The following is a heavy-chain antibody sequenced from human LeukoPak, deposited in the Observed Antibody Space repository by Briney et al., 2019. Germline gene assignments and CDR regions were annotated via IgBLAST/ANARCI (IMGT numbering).Heavy chain of an antibody. CDR3: SRDLPYSSSWESIDY. CDR1: GYTFTSYG. V-gene: IGHV1-18*01. D-gene: IGHD6-13*01. J-gene: IGHJ4*02. Sequence: ASVKVSCKAYGYTFTSYGINWLRQAPGQGPEWMGWISAYNGNTKYAQNLQGRVTMTTDTSTGTAYMELRSLRSDDTAVYYCSRDLPYSSSWESIDYWGQGTLVTVSS. CDR2: ISAYNGNT.